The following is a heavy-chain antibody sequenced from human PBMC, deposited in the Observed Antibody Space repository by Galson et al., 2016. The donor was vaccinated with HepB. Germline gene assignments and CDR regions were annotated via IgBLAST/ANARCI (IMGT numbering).Heavy chain of an antibody. Sequence: SETLSLTCAVSGGSVSSGRYYLSWIRQPPGKGLEWIGYIYYSGATDYNPSLKSRVTISADTSKNKFSLKVRSVTTADTAVYYGARDAQEGRSSINWFDPWGQGILVTVSS. CDR3: ARDAQEGRSSINWFDP. CDR1: GGSVSSGRYY. J-gene: IGHJ5*02. V-gene: IGHV4-61*01. D-gene: IGHD2/OR15-2a*01. CDR2: IYYSGAT.